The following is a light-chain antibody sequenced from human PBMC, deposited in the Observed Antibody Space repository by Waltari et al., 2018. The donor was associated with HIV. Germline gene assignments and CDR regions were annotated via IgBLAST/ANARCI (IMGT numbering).Light chain of an antibody. CDR3: QQYGSSPPMYT. V-gene: IGKV3-20*01. J-gene: IGKJ2*01. CDR1: QSVSSSY. Sequence: EIVLTQSPGTLSLSPGEGASLPCTASQSVSSSYLAWYQQKPGQAPRFLIYGASSRATGIPDRFSGSGSGTDFTLNISRLEPEDFAVYYCQQYGSSPPMYTFGQGTKLEIK. CDR2: GAS.